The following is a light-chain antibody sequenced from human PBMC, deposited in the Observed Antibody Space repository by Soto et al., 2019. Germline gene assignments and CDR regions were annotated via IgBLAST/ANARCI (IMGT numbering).Light chain of an antibody. J-gene: IGKJ4*01. V-gene: IGKV3-20*01. CDR2: ATS. CDR1: QSVSSN. CDR3: EYYGTSIT. Sequence: EIVMTQSPATLSVSPGERSTLSCRASQSVSSNLAWYHQTPGQAPRLLIHATSNRATGIPDSFSGSVSATDSTLTFSRLEPEYFAVYYREYYGTSITFGGGTTGDIK.